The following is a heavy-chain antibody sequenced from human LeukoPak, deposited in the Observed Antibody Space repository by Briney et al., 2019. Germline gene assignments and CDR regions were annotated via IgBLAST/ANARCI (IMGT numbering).Heavy chain of an antibody. Sequence: SETLSLTCTVSGGSISSYYWSWIRQPPGKGLEWIGYIYYSGSTNYNPSLKSRVTISVDTSKNQFSLKLSSVTAADTAVYYCARDNSGSSPDAFDIWGQGSMVTVSS. CDR2: IYYSGST. CDR3: ARDNSGSSPDAFDI. D-gene: IGHD1-26*01. CDR1: GGSISSYY. J-gene: IGHJ3*02. V-gene: IGHV4-59*01.